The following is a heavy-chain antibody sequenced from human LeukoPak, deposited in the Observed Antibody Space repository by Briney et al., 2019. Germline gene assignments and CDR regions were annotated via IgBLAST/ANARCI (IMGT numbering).Heavy chain of an antibody. CDR1: GFTFDDYT. Sequence: PGRSLRLSCAASGFTFDDYTMHWVRQAPGKGLEWVSGISWNSGSIGYADSVKGRFTISRDNAKNSLYLQMNNLRAEDMALYYCAKGPCSSTSCYEYYFDYWGQGTLVTVSS. D-gene: IGHD2-2*01. CDR2: ISWNSGSI. J-gene: IGHJ4*02. V-gene: IGHV3-9*03. CDR3: AKGPCSSTSCYEYYFDY.